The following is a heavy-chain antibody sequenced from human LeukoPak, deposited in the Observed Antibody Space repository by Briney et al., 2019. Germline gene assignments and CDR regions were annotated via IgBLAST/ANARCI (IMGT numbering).Heavy chain of an antibody. CDR1: GFTFSSYA. Sequence: GGSLRLSCAASGFTFSSYAMNWVRQAPGRGLEWLTFIPYDGRNKYYAESVKGRFTVARDNSKNTLYLQVNSLRAEDTAVYYCAREGPGELLFAFDIWGPGTILTFSS. J-gene: IGHJ3*02. D-gene: IGHD1-7*01. CDR3: AREGPGELLFAFDI. V-gene: IGHV3-30*02. CDR2: IPYDGRNK.